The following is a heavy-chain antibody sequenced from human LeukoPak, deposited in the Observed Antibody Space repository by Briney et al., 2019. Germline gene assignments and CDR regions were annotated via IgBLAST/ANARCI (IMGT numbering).Heavy chain of an antibody. V-gene: IGHV3-74*01. J-gene: IGHJ4*02. Sequence: GGSLRLSCAASGFTFSSYWMRWVRQAPGKGLVWVSRINSDGSSTSYADSVKGRFTISRDNAKNTLYLQMNSLRAEDTAVYYCARGVDWVRQLASGDTVYDYWGQGTLVTVSS. CDR3: ARGVDWVRQLASGDTVYDY. CDR2: INSDGSST. CDR1: GFTFSSYW. D-gene: IGHD6-6*01.